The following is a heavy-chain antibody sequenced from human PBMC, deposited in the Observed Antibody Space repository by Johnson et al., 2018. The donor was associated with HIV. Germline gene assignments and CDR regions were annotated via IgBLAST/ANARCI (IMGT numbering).Heavy chain of an antibody. CDR2: IYSGGST. CDR3: AWSCYNGAVDI. CDR1: GFSVSFNY. D-gene: IGHD2-15*01. Sequence: VQLVESGGGLVQPGGSLRLSCAASGFSVSFNYMSWVRQAPGKGLEWVSVIYSGGSTYYADPGKGRFTISRDDSKNTLYVQMNSLRAEDTSVYYCAWSCYNGAVDIWGQGTMVTVSS. V-gene: IGHV3-66*02. J-gene: IGHJ3*02.